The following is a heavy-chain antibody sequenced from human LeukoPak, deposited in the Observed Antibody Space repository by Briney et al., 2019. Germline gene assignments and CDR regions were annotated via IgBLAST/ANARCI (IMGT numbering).Heavy chain of an antibody. Sequence: SETLSLTCNVSGGSISSSSHYWDWIRQPPGKGLEWIGNLYDSGSTHYNPSLRSRVTISADTSKNQFSLKLSSVTAADTAVYYCARHTRPGYSGHENAFDIWGQGTMVTVSS. CDR3: ARHTRPGYSGHENAFDI. CDR1: GGSISSSSHY. D-gene: IGHD5-12*01. V-gene: IGHV4-39*01. J-gene: IGHJ3*02. CDR2: LYDSGST.